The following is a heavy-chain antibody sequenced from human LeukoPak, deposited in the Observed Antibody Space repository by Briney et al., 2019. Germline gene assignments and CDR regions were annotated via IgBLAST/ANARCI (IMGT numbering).Heavy chain of an antibody. CDR2: IKSKTDGGTT. Sequence: GGSLRLSCAASGFTFSNAWMSWVRQAPGKGLEWVGRIKSKTDGGTTDYAAPVKGRFTISRDDSKNTLYLQMNSLKTEDTAVYYCARASTMAGLVPIDYWGQGTLVTVSS. D-gene: IGHD6-19*01. CDR1: GFTFSNAW. J-gene: IGHJ4*02. CDR3: ARASTMAGLVPIDY. V-gene: IGHV3-15*01.